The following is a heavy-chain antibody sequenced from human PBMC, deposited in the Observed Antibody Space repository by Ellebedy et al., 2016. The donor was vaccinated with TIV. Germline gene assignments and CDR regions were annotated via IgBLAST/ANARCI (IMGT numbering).Heavy chain of an antibody. CDR1: GYTFTSYG. J-gene: IGHJ6*02. CDR2: ISGYNGQT. D-gene: IGHD3-10*01. Sequence: ASVKVSCXASGYTFTSYGLTWVRQAPGEGPEWMGWISGYNGQTRYAQKFQGRVTMTTDTSASTGYMDLRSLRSDDTAVYYCARDGSGRDVISSYLFYGLDVWGQGTTVTVSS. CDR3: ARDGSGRDVISSYLFYGLDV. V-gene: IGHV1-18*01.